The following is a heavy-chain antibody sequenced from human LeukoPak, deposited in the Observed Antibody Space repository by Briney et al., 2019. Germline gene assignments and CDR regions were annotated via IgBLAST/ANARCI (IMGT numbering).Heavy chain of an antibody. CDR3: ARIMSDNYYDSSGYTDY. Sequence: GGSLRLSCAASGFTFSSYSMNWVRQAPGKGLEWVSSISSSSSYIYYADSVKGRFTISRDNAKNSLYLQMNSLRAEDTAVYYCARIMSDNYYDSSGYTDYWGQGTLVTVSS. CDR2: ISSSSSYI. J-gene: IGHJ4*02. V-gene: IGHV3-21*01. CDR1: GFTFSSYS. D-gene: IGHD3-22*01.